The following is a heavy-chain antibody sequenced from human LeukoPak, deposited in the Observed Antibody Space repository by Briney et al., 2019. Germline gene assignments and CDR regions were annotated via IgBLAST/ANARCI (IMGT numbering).Heavy chain of an antibody. J-gene: IGHJ4*02. CDR1: GFTFSSYA. D-gene: IGHD5-18*01. CDR3: VKEGAGYSYGYEDRYFDY. V-gene: IGHV3-64D*06. CDR2: ISSNGGST. Sequence: GGSLRLSCSASGFTFSSYAMHWVRQAPGKGLEYVSAISSNGGSTYYADSVKGRFTISRDNSKNTLYLQMSSLRAEDTAVYYCVKEGAGYSYGYEDRYFDYWGQGTLVTVSS.